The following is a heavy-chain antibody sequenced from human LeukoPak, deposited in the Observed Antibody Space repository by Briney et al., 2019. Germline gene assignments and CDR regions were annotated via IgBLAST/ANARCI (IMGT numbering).Heavy chain of an antibody. D-gene: IGHD6-19*01. CDR3: ARVRGSYSSGTSLRPRYYYYYYMDV. CDR2: IYHSGST. CDR1: GGSLSSYY. V-gene: IGHV4-59*12. Sequence: SETLSLTCTVSGGSLSSYYWSWIRQPPGKGLEWIGSIYHSGSTYYNPSLKSRVTISVDTSKNQFSLKLSSVTAADTAVYYCARVRGSYSSGTSLRPRYYYYYYMDVWGKGTTVTVSS. J-gene: IGHJ6*03.